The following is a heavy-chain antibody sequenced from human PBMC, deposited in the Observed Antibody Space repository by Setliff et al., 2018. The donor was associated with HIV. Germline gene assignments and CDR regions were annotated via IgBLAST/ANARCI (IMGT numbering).Heavy chain of an antibody. CDR3: ARDDHYYDSGSYYSDWYFDL. V-gene: IGHV1-69*13. CDR1: GGTFSNYA. CDR2: IIPIFGST. J-gene: IGHJ2*01. Sequence: ASVKVSCKASGGTFSNYAISWVRQAPGQGLEWMGGIIPIFGSTKYAQKFQGRVTITADESTSTADMELSSLRSEDTAVYYCARDDHYYDSGSYYSDWYFDLWGPGTLVTVSS. D-gene: IGHD3-10*01.